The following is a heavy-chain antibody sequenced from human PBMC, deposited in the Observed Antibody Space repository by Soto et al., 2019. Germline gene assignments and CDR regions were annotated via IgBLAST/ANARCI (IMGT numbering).Heavy chain of an antibody. CDR1: GFTFSSYG. CDR3: AGSTVTTGYYYYGMDV. V-gene: IGHV3-33*01. J-gene: IGHJ6*02. Sequence: QTGGSLRLSCAASGFTFSSYGMHWVRQAPGKGLEWVAVIWYDGSNKYYADSVKGRFTISRDNSKNTLYLQMNSLRAEDTAVYYCAGSTVTTGYYYYGMDVWGQGTTVTVSS. D-gene: IGHD4-17*01. CDR2: IWYDGSNK.